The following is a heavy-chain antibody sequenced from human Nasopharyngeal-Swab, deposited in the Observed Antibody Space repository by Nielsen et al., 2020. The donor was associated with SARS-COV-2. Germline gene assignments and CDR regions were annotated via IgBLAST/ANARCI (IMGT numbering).Heavy chain of an antibody. CDR1: EYTFTSYY. D-gene: IGHD2-2*01. CDR3: AREGCSSTSCYVVNDAFDI. Sequence: ASVKVSCKASEYTFTSYYMHWVRQAPGQGLEWMGIINPSGGSTSYAQKFQGRVTMTRDTSTSTVYMELSSLRSEDTAVYYCAREGCSSTSCYVVNDAFDIWGQGTMVTVSS. CDR2: INPSGGST. J-gene: IGHJ3*02. V-gene: IGHV1-46*01.